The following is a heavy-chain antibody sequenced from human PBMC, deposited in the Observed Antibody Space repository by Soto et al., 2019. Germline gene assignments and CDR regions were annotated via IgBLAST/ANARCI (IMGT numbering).Heavy chain of an antibody. CDR2: IYYSGST. J-gene: IGHJ6*02. Sequence: SETLSLTCTVSGGSVSSGSYYWSWIRQPPGKGLEWIGYIYYSGSTNYNPSLKSRVTISVDTSKNQFSLKLSSVTAADTAVYYCARDSVGYYYGMDVWGQGTTVT. CDR3: ARDSVGYYYGMDV. CDR1: GGSVSSGSYY. V-gene: IGHV4-61*01. D-gene: IGHD3-16*01.